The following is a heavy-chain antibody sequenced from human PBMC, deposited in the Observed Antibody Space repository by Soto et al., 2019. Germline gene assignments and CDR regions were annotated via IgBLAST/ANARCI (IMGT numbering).Heavy chain of an antibody. Sequence: PGGSLRLSCAASGFTFNRYTMNWVRQAPGKGLEWLSYISGGGGTMFYADSVKGRVTISRDNAKNSLYLQMNSLRAEDTAVYYCARDEGYGSGDPDYWGQGTLVTVSS. CDR1: GFTFNRYT. CDR2: ISGGGGTM. J-gene: IGHJ4*02. CDR3: ARDEGYGSGDPDY. D-gene: IGHD3-10*01. V-gene: IGHV3-48*04.